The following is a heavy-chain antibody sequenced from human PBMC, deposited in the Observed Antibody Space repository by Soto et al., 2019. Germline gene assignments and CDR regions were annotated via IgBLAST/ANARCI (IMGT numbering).Heavy chain of an antibody. V-gene: IGHV4-39*01. Sequence: SETLSLTCTVSGGSISSSSYYWGWIRQPPGKGLEWIGSIYYSGSTYYNPSLKSRVTISVDASKNQFSLKLSSVTAADTAVYYCARHAVHSSGFTDDWGQGTLGTVS. CDR2: IYYSGST. CDR1: GGSISSSSYY. D-gene: IGHD6-19*01. CDR3: ARHAVHSSGFTDD. J-gene: IGHJ4*02.